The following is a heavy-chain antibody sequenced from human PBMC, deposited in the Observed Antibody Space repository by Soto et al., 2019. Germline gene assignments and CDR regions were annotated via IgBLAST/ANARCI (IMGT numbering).Heavy chain of an antibody. J-gene: IGHJ5*02. V-gene: IGHV4-59*01. Sequence: SETLSLTCTVSGGSISSYYWSWIRQPPGKGLEWIGYIYYSGSTNYNPSLKSRVTISVDTSKNQFSLKLSSVTAADTAVYYCAREGQDNWFVPWGQGTLVTVSS. CDR1: GGSISSYY. D-gene: IGHD2-15*01. CDR3: AREGQDNWFVP. CDR2: IYYSGST.